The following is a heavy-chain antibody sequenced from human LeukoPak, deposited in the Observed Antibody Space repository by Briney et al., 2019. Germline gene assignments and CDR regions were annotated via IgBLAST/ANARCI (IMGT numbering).Heavy chain of an antibody. CDR2: IYYSGST. D-gene: IGHD5-12*01. J-gene: IGHJ4*02. CDR3: ARDRGYDLDY. Sequence: SETLSLTCTVSGGSISSYYWSWIRQPPGKGLEWIGYIYYSGSTNYNPSLKSRVTISVDTSKNQFSLKLSSVTAADTAVYYRARDRGYDLDYWGQGTLVTVSS. V-gene: IGHV4-59*01. CDR1: GGSISSYY.